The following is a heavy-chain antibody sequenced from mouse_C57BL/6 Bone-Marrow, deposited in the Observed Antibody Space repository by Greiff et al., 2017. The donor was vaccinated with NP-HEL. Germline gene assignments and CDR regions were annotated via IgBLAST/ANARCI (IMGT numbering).Heavy chain of an antibody. J-gene: IGHJ2*01. Sequence: QVQLQQSGTELVKPGASVKLSCKASGYTFTSYWMHWVKQRPGQGLEWIGNINPSNGGTNYNEKFKSKATLTVDKSSSTAYMQLSSLTSEDSAVYYCATSGSYKSYYFDYWGQGTTLTVSS. CDR2: INPSNGGT. CDR1: GYTFTSYW. D-gene: IGHD1-1*02. CDR3: ATSGSYKSYYFDY. V-gene: IGHV1-53*01.